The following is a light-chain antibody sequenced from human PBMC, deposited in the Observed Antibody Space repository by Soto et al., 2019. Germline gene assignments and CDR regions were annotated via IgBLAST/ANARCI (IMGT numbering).Light chain of an antibody. Sequence: DIHMTQSQSSLSASVGDRVTITCRASKSISNFLNWYQQKPGKAPQLLIYVASTLQGGVPSRFSGSGSGTDFTLTISSLQPEDFATYYCQQSYSTPFTFGPGTKVDIK. CDR2: VAS. J-gene: IGKJ3*01. CDR3: QQSYSTPFT. CDR1: KSISNF. V-gene: IGKV1-39*01.